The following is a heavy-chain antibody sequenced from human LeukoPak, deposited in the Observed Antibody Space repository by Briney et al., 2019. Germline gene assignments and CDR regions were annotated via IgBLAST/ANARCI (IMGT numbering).Heavy chain of an antibody. J-gene: IGHJ4*02. CDR2: ISGSGGST. V-gene: IGHV3-23*01. CDR1: GFTFSSYA. CDR3: AKDRGDRYSSSWYYDY. D-gene: IGHD6-13*01. Sequence: GGSLRLSCAASGFTFSSYAMSWVRQAPGKGLEWVSAISGSGGSTYYADSVKGRFTISRDNSKNTLYLQMNSLRAEDTAVYYCAKDRGDRYSSSWYYDYWGQGTLVTVSS.